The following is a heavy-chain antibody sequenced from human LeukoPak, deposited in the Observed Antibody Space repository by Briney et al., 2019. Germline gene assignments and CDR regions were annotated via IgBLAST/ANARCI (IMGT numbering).Heavy chain of an antibody. CDR1: GFTFDDYA. CDR3: ARDGNSGYDLNYYYGMDF. J-gene: IGHJ6*02. V-gene: IGHV3-9*01. D-gene: IGHD5-12*01. CDR2: ISWNSGSI. Sequence: GRSLRLSCAASGFTFDDYAMHWVRQAPGKGLEWVSGISWNSGSIGYADSVKGRFTISRDNSKNTLYLQMNSLRAEDTAMFYCARDGNSGYDLNYYYGMDFWGQGTTVTVSS.